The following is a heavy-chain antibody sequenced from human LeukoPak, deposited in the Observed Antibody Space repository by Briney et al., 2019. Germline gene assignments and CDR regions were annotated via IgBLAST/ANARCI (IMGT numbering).Heavy chain of an antibody. D-gene: IGHD3-22*01. Sequence: SETLSLTCTVSGGSISSGSYYWGWIRQPPGKGLEWIGNIYYSGSTYYNPSLKSRVSISVDTSKNQFSLKLTSVAAADTAVYYCARGRSKLFGVVVNNNWFDPWGQGTLVTVSS. CDR2: IYYSGST. CDR3: ARGRSKLFGVVVNNNWFDP. J-gene: IGHJ5*02. CDR1: GGSISSGSYY. V-gene: IGHV4-39*07.